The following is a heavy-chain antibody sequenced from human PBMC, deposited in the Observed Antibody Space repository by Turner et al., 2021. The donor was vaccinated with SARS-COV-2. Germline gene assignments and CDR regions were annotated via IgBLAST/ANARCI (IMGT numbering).Heavy chain of an antibody. V-gene: IGHV3-49*04. D-gene: IGHD6-13*01. CDR2: IRSKSYGGTT. Sequence: EVQLVESGGGLVQPGRSLRLSCTASGFTFGNYGMSWVRQAPGKGLEWVSFIRSKSYGGTTEYAASVKGRFTISRDDSKSIAYLQMNSLKTEDTAVYYCTGGIAGDSWGQGTLVTVSS. CDR3: TGGIAGDS. CDR1: GFTFGNYG. J-gene: IGHJ4*02.